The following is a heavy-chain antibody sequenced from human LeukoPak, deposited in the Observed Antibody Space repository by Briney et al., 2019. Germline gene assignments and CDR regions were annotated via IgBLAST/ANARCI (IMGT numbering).Heavy chain of an antibody. V-gene: IGHV3-7*01. Sequence: GRSLRLSCAASGFTFSSYWMSWVRQAPGKGLEWVANIKQDGSEKYYVDSVKGRFTISRDNAKNSLYLQMNSLRAEDTAVYYCARVWRGAGSYGSGSYPYYYGMDVWGQGTTVTVSS. CDR2: IKQDGSEK. CDR1: GFTFSSYW. D-gene: IGHD3-10*01. J-gene: IGHJ6*02. CDR3: ARVWRGAGSYGSGSYPYYYGMDV.